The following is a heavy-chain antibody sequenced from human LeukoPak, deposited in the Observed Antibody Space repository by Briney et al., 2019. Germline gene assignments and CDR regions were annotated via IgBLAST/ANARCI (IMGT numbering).Heavy chain of an antibody. Sequence: GGSLRLSCAASGFTFSSYEMNWVRQAPGKGLERVSYISSGSTIYDSDSVKGRFTISRDNAKNSLYLQMNSLRAEDTAVYYCARESIAVAGAPFDYWGQGTLVTVSS. CDR3: ARESIAVAGAPFDY. CDR2: ISSGSTI. CDR1: GFTFSSYE. V-gene: IGHV3-48*03. D-gene: IGHD6-19*01. J-gene: IGHJ4*02.